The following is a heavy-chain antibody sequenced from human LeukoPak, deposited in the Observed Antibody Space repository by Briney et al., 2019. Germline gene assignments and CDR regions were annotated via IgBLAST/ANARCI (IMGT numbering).Heavy chain of an antibody. CDR3: ARRTTLLWFGEYDAFDI. CDR1: GDSISSYY. J-gene: IGHJ3*02. Sequence: SEALSLTCTVSGDSISSYYWSWIRQPPGKGLEWIGYIYYSGSTNYNPSLKSRVTISVDTSKNQFSLKLSSVTAADTAVYYCARRTTLLWFGEYDAFDIWGQGTMVTVSS. CDR2: IYYSGST. D-gene: IGHD3-10*01. V-gene: IGHV4-59*08.